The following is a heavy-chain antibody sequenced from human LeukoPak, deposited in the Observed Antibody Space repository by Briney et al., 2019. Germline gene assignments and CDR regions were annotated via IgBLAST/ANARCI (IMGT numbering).Heavy chain of an antibody. J-gene: IGHJ4*02. CDR3: GRDPKLGIRGYTYGYIDY. CDR1: GCTFTSHS. D-gene: IGHD5-18*01. V-gene: IGHV7-4-1*02. CDR2: INTNTGNP. Sequence: ASVKVSCKTSGCTFTSHSISWVRQAPGQGLEWMGWINTNTGNPTYAQGFTGRYVFSLDTSVSTAYLQISGLKADDTAVYYCGRDPKLGIRGYTYGYIDYWGQGTLVTVSS.